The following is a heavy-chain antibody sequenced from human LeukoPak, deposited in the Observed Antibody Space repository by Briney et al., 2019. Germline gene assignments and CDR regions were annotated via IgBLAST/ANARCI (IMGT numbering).Heavy chain of an antibody. D-gene: IGHD6-19*01. Sequence: ASVKVSCKASGGTFSSYAISWVRQAPGQGLEWMGGIIPIFGTANYAQKFQGRVTITADESTSTAYMELSSLRSEDTAVYYCATRSGWPLGGDYWGQGTLATVSS. J-gene: IGHJ4*02. CDR1: GGTFSSYA. V-gene: IGHV1-69*13. CDR3: ATRSGWPLGGDY. CDR2: IIPIFGTA.